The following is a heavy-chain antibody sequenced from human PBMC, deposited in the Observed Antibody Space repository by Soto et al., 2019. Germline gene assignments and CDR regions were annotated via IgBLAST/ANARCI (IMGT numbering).Heavy chain of an antibody. V-gene: IGHV4-31*03. J-gene: IGHJ4*02. CDR2: INYRCST. Sequence: QVQLQESGPGLVKPSQTLFLTCTVSGGSISSGGYYWSWIRLHPGQALEWIGYINYRCSTYYNQSLKSRVTISVDTSKNQFSLKLSSVTAADTAVYYCARSTGLELRTLRYYFDYWVQGTLVTVCS. CDR3: ARSTGLELRTLRYYFDY. D-gene: IGHD1-7*01. CDR1: GGSISSGGYY.